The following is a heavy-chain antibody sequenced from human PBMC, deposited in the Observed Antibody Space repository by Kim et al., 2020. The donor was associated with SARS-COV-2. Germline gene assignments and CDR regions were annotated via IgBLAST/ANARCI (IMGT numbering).Heavy chain of an antibody. J-gene: IGHJ2*01. Sequence: GGSLRLSCAASGFTFSSYSMNWVRQAPGKGLEWVSSISSSSSYIYYADSVKGRFTISRDNAKNSLYLQMNSLKAEDTAVYYCARSRYYYDSSGSLDLWGRGTLVTVSP. CDR2: ISSSSSYI. V-gene: IGHV3-21*01. D-gene: IGHD3-22*01. CDR1: GFTFSSYS. CDR3: ARSRYYYDSSGSLDL.